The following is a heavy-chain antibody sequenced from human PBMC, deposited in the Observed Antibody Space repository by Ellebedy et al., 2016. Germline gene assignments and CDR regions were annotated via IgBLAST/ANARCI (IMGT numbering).Heavy chain of an antibody. CDR2: INHSGST. V-gene: IGHV4-34*01. CDR3: ARAPPGVGAHNWFDP. D-gene: IGHD1-26*01. J-gene: IGHJ5*02. Sequence: SETLSLTXAVYGGSFSGYYWSWIRQPPGKGLEWIGEINHSGSTNYNPSLKSRVTISVDTSKNQFSLKLSSVTAADTAVYYCARAPPGVGAHNWFDPWGQGTLVTVSS. CDR1: GGSFSGYY.